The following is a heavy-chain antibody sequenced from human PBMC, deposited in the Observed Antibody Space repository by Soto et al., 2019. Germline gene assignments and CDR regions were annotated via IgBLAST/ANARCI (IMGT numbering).Heavy chain of an antibody. V-gene: IGHV3-15*01. CDR3: TTEGVPAAIDYYYGMDV. CDR2: IKSETGGGTT. J-gene: IGHJ6*02. Sequence: GGSLRLSCAASGFTFSNAWMSWVRQAPGKGLEWVGRIKSETGGGTTDYAAPVKGRFTISRDDSKNTLYLQMNSLKTEDTAVYYCTTEGVPAAIDYYYGMDVWGQGTTVTVSS. D-gene: IGHD2-2*02. CDR1: GFTFSNAW.